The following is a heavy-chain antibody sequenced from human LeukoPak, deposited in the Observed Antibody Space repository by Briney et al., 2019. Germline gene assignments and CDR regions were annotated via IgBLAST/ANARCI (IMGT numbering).Heavy chain of an antibody. CDR1: GFTFSTY. CDR2: ISSSSSTI. CDR3: ARGYYDSSGYTLDY. J-gene: IGHJ4*02. D-gene: IGHD3-22*01. V-gene: IGHV3-48*04. Sequence: PGGSLRLSCAASGFTFSTYMNWVRQAPGKGLEWVSYISSSSSTIYYADSVKGRFTISRDNAKNSLYLQMNSLRAEDTAVYYCARGYYDSSGYTLDYWGQGTLVTVSS.